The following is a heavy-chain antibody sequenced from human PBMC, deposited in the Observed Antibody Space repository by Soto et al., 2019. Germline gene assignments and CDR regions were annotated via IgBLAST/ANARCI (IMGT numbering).Heavy chain of an antibody. V-gene: IGHV3-7*01. D-gene: IGHD1-1*01. CDR1: GFNFDNFY. CDR2: IKKDGSDS. CDR3: ARDTTGILDY. Sequence: LRLSCAASGFNFDNFYMAWVRQAPGKGLEWVANIKKDGSDSNYVDSLKGRFTISRDNARNSLYLQMNNLRAEDSGVYFCARDTTGILDYWGQGTLVTVSS. J-gene: IGHJ4*02.